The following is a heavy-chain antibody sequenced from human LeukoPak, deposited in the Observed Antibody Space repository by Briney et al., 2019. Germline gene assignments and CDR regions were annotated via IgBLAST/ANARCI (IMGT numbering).Heavy chain of an antibody. CDR2: IIPIFGTS. CDR1: GGTFSTYA. J-gene: IGHJ3*02. CDR3: ARDDGRYFDRLGHDAFDI. V-gene: IGHV1-69*13. D-gene: IGHD3-9*01. Sequence: SVKVSCKTSGGTFSTYAISWVRQAPGQGLEWMGGIIPIFGTSNYAQKFQGRVTITADESTSTAYMELSSLRSEDTAVYYCARDDGRYFDRLGHDAFDIWGQGTLVTVSS.